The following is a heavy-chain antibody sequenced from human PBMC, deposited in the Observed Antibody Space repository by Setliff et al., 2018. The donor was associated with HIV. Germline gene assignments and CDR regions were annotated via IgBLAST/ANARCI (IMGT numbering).Heavy chain of an antibody. Sequence: EASVKVSCKASGGTFSRYLINWVRQAHGQGLEWMGWINPNSGNTDFAQRFQGRITMTRDTSINTVYMDLSRLTSDDTGIYYCARGGALSGFFFPNWLDPWGQGTLVTVSS. V-gene: IGHV1-2*02. CDR3: ARGGALSGFFFPNWLDP. J-gene: IGHJ5*02. D-gene: IGHD6-19*01. CDR1: GGTFSRYL. CDR2: INPNSGNT.